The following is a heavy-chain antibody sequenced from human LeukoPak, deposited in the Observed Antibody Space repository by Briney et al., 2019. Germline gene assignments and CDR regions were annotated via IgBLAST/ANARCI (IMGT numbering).Heavy chain of an antibody. Sequence: PGGSLRLSCAASGFTFSSYTMNWVRQAPGKGLEWVSYISSSSSTIYYADSVKGRFTISRDNAKNSLYLQMGSLRAEDMAVYYCARTTVVTLDAFDIWGQGTMVTVSS. J-gene: IGHJ3*02. V-gene: IGHV3-48*01. CDR1: GFTFSSYT. D-gene: IGHD4-23*01. CDR2: ISSSSSTI. CDR3: ARTTVVTLDAFDI.